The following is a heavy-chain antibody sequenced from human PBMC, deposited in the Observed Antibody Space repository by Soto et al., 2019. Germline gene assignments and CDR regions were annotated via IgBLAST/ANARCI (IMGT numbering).Heavy chain of an antibody. CDR2: IYHSGST. D-gene: IGHD6-25*01. Sequence: PSETLSLTCAVSGGSISSGGYSWSWIRQPPGKGLEWIGYIYHSGSTYYNPSLKSRVTISVDTSKNQFSLKLSSVTAADTAVYYCARVGRLFVDHWGQGTLVTVSS. CDR1: GGSISSGGYS. V-gene: IGHV4-30-2*01. CDR3: ARVGRLFVDH. J-gene: IGHJ4*02.